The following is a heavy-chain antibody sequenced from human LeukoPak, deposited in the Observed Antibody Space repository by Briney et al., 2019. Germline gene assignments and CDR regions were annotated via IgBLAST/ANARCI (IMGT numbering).Heavy chain of an antibody. Sequence: QPGESLRLSCAVSGFTFTNYWMTWVRQAPGKGLEWVANINQDETEKFYVDSVVGRFTISGDNGKNFLYLQMNSLRAEDTAVYYCAKSGGFFDTWGQGTLVTVSS. CDR3: AKSGGFFDT. D-gene: IGHD1-26*01. CDR2: INQDETEK. V-gene: IGHV3-7*01. CDR1: GFTFTNYW. J-gene: IGHJ5*02.